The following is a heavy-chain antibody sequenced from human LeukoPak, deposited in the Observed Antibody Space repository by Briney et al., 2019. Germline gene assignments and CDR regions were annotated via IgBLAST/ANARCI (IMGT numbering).Heavy chain of an antibody. V-gene: IGHV4-4*07. CDR2: IYTSGST. CDR1: GGSISSYY. J-gene: IGHJ6*03. Sequence: PSETLSLTCTVSGGSISSYYWSWIRQPAGKGLEWIGRIYTSGSTNYNPSLKSRVTMSVDTSKNQFSLKLSSVTAADTAVYYCARDSVGELSKGYYYYYYMDVWGKGTTVTVSS. CDR3: ARDSVGELSKGYYYYYYMDV. D-gene: IGHD3-10*01.